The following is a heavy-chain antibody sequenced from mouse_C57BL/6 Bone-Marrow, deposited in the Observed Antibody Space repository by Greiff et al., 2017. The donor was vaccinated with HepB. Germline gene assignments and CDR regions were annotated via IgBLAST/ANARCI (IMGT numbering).Heavy chain of an antibody. J-gene: IGHJ2*01. V-gene: IGHV5-16*01. CDR1: GFTFSDYY. Sequence: EVKVVESEGGLVQPGSSMKLSCTASGFTFSDYYMAWVRQVPEKGLEWVANINYDGSSTYYLDSLKSRFIISRDNAKNILYLQMSSLKSEDTATYYCARGLTGTLDYWGQGTTLTVSS. CDR3: ARGLTGTLDY. CDR2: INYDGSST. D-gene: IGHD4-1*01.